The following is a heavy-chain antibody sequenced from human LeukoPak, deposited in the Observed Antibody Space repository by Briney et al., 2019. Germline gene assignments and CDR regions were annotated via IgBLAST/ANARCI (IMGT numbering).Heavy chain of an antibody. CDR1: GYSISSGYY. CDR3: ARGIVVVVAATRADAFDI. D-gene: IGHD2-15*01. J-gene: IGHJ3*02. CDR2: IYHSGST. Sequence: SETLSLTCAVSGYSISSGYYWGWIRQPPGKGLEWIGSIYHSGSTYYSPSLKSRVTISVDTSKNQFSLKLSSVTAADTAVYYCARGIVVVVAATRADAFDIWGQGTMVTVSS. V-gene: IGHV4-38-2*01.